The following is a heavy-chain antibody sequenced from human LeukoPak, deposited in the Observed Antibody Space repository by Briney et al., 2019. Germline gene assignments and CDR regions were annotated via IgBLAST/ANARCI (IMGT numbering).Heavy chain of an antibody. J-gene: IGHJ3*02. CDR1: GFTFSSYG. Sequence: GGSLRLSCAASGFTFSSYGMHWVRQAPGKGLVWVSRIMSDGRSTYADSVKGRFTISRDNSKNTLYLQMNSLRAEDTAVYYCAKVPKMTQPAGRAFDIWGQGTMVTVSS. D-gene: IGHD6-13*01. CDR3: AKVPKMTQPAGRAFDI. V-gene: IGHV3-74*01. CDR2: IMSDGRST.